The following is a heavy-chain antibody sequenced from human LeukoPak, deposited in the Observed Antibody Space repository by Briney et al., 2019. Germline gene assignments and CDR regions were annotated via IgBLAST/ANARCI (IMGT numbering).Heavy chain of an antibody. Sequence: KPSETLSLTCTVSGGSISSYYWSWIRQPPGKGLEWIGYIYYSGSTNYNPSLKSRVTISVDTSKTQFSLKLSSVTAADTAVYYCARYRDGFDHWGQGTLVTVSS. D-gene: IGHD5-24*01. CDR1: GGSISSYY. CDR3: ARYRDGFDH. CDR2: IYYSGST. J-gene: IGHJ4*02. V-gene: IGHV4-59*08.